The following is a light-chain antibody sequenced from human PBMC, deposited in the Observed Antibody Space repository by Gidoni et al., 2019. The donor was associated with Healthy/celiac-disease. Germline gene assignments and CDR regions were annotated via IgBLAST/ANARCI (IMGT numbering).Light chain of an antibody. V-gene: IGKV3D-11*01. CDR3: QQRSNCPLT. CDR2: DAS. CDR1: QGVSSY. J-gene: IGKJ4*01. Sequence: EIVLPQSPATLSLSPGERATLSCRASQGVSSYLAWYQQKPGQAPRLLIYDASNRATGIPARFSGSGPGTDFTLTISSLEPEDFAVYYCQQRSNCPLTFGGGTKVEIK.